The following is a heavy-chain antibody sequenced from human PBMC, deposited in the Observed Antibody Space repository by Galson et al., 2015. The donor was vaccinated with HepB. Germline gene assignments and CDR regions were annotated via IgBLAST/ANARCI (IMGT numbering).Heavy chain of an antibody. CDR2: TYYRSKWYN. CDR3: ARVMGLFGELNGMDV. CDR1: GDSVSSNSAA. V-gene: IGHV6-1*01. Sequence: AISGDSVSSNSAAWNWIRQSPSRGLEWLGRTYYRSKWYNDYAVSVKSRITINPDTSKNQFSLQLNSVTPEDTAVYYCARVMGLFGELNGMDVWGQGTTVTVSS. J-gene: IGHJ6*02. D-gene: IGHD3-10*01.